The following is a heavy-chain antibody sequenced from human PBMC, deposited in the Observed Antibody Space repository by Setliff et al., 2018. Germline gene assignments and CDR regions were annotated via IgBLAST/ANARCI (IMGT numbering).Heavy chain of an antibody. Sequence: PGGSLRLSCAASGFTFSIYSMHWVRQAPGKGLEWVSSISPRSIYIYYADSVKGRFTISRDNAKNSLYLQLNSLGAEDTAVYYCARSPANGGDAFDIWGQGTMVTVSS. V-gene: IGHV3-21*01. CDR1: GFTFSIYS. D-gene: IGHD6-25*01. CDR2: ISPRSIYI. CDR3: ARSPANGGDAFDI. J-gene: IGHJ3*02.